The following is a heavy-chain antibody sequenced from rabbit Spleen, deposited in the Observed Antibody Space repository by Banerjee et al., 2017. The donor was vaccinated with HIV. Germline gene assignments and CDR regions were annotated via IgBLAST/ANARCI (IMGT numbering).Heavy chain of an antibody. CDR2: INTYTDKG. D-gene: IGHD1-1*01. J-gene: IGHJ4*01. CDR1: GFSFSDRDV. CDR3: ARDLTSVIGWNFNL. V-gene: IGHV1S40*01. Sequence: QSLEESGGGLVQPEGSLTLTCTASGFSFSDRDVMCWVRQAPGKGLEWIACINTYTDKGVYATWAKGRFTISRTSSTTVTLQMTSLTAADTATYFCARDLTSVIGWNFNLWGQGTLVTVS.